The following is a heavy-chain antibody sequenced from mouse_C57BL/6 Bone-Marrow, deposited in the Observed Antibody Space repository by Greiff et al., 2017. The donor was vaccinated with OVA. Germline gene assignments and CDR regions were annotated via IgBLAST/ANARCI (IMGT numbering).Heavy chain of an antibody. J-gene: IGHJ1*03. CDR3: TTPFITTVEVWYFDV. Sequence: EVQLQQSGAELVRPGASVKLSCTASGFNIKDDYMHWVKQRPEQGLEWIGWIDPENGDTEYASKVQGKATITADTSSNTAYLQLSSLTSEDTAVYYCTTPFITTVEVWYFDVWGTGTTVTVSS. CDR2: IDPENGDT. V-gene: IGHV14-4*01. D-gene: IGHD1-1*01. CDR1: GFNIKDDY.